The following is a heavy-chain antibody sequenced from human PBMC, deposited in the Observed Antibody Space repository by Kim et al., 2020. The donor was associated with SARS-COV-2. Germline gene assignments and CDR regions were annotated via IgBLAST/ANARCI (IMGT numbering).Heavy chain of an antibody. CDR3: AMLYSGYFAY. J-gene: IGHJ4*02. V-gene: IGHV3-53*01. CDR2: GNT. Sequence: GNTYDADSVKGRFTISRDKSKNTLYLQMNGLRVEDTAVYYCAMLYSGYFAYWGQGTLVTVSS. D-gene: IGHD1-26*01.